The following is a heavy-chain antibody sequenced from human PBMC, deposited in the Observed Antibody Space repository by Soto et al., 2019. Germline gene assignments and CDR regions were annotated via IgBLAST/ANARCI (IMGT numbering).Heavy chain of an antibody. CDR2: IRSKANSYAT. CDR1: GFTFSGSA. Sequence: GGSLRLSCAASGFTFSGSAMHWVRQASGKGLEWVGRIRSKANSYATAYAASVKGRFTISRDDSKNTAYLQMNSLKTEDTAVYYCTRLSCSGGSCYSWTPDWFDPWGQGTLVTVSS. D-gene: IGHD2-15*01. CDR3: TRLSCSGGSCYSWTPDWFDP. V-gene: IGHV3-73*01. J-gene: IGHJ5*02.